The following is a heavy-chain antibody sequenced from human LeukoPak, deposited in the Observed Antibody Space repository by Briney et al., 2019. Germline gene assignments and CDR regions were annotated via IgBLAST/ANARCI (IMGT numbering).Heavy chain of an antibody. CDR3: AREGGAIVVVPAATGAFDI. CDR1: GFTFSSYW. D-gene: IGHD2-2*01. CDR2: IKQDGSEK. V-gene: IGHV3-7*01. J-gene: IGHJ3*02. Sequence: GGSLRLSCAASGFTFSSYWMSWVRQAPGKGLEWVANIKQDGSEKYYVDSVKGRFTTSRDNAKNSLYLQMNSLRAEDTAVYYCAREGGAIVVVPAATGAFDIWGQGTMVTVSS.